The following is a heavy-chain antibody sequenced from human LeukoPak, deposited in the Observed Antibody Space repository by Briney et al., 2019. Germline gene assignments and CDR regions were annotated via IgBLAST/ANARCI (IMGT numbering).Heavy chain of an antibody. V-gene: IGHV1-18*01. CDR3: AREYSSLTNAFDI. CDR2: ISANNGVT. D-gene: IGHD6-6*01. Sequence: ASVKVSCKASGYTFTSYGITWVRQAPGQGLEWMGWISANNGVTVYAQKLQDRVTMTIDTSTTTVYMELRSLRSDDTAVYYCAREYSSLTNAFDIWGQGTMVTVSS. CDR1: GYTFTSYG. J-gene: IGHJ3*02.